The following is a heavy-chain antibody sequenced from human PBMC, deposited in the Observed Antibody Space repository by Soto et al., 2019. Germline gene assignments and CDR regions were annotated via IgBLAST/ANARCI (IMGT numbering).Heavy chain of an antibody. V-gene: IGHV1-69*01. CDR3: TSVLYYGSGSYSPYGMDV. D-gene: IGHD3-10*01. CDR1: GVSFNNNG. Sequence: QVQLVQSGAEVKKPGSSVKVSCKTSGVSFNNNGIGWVRQAPGHGLEWMGGVSPPFRTSNYARKFQGRISITADASTGTVNMELSSLTSEYTAQYYCTSVLYYGSGSYSPYGMDVWGQGTTVTVSS. J-gene: IGHJ6*02. CDR2: VSPPFRTS.